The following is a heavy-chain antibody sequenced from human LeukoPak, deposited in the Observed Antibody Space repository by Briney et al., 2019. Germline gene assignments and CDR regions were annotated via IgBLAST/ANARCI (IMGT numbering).Heavy chain of an antibody. J-gene: IGHJ4*02. Sequence: SETLSLTCTVSGGSISSSSYYWGWIRQPPGKGLEWIGSIYYSGSTYYNPSLKSRVTISVDTSKNQFSLKLSSVTAADTAGYYCARLYSGSWYVGKKLAFDYWAREPWSPSPQ. CDR2: IYYSGST. CDR1: GGSISSSSYY. D-gene: IGHD6-13*01. V-gene: IGHV4-39*01. CDR3: ARLYSGSWYVGKKLAFDY.